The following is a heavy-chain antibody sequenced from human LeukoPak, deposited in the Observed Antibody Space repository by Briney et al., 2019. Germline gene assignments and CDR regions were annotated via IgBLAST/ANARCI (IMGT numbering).Heavy chain of an antibody. D-gene: IGHD2-2*02. CDR3: ARDIYGRTRRGYFDY. CDR1: GFTFSSYA. CDR2: ISYDGSNK. J-gene: IGHJ4*02. Sequence: GGSLRLSCAASGFTFSSYAMHWVRQAPGKGLEWVAVISYDGSNKYYADSVKGRFTISRDNSKNTLFLQMNSLRAEDTAVYYCARDIYGRTRRGYFDYWGQGTLVTVSS. V-gene: IGHV3-30-3*01.